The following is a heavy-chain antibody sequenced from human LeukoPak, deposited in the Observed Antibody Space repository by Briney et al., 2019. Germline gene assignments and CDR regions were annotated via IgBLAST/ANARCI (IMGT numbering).Heavy chain of an antibody. Sequence: SETLSLTCTVSGGSHSNYYWSWIRQPPGKGLEWIGFLYNIGSTNYNPSLRGRVTISVDKPKNQLSLKLSSVTAADTAVYYCARSELLWFGELLNDAFDTWGQGTMVTVSS. CDR3: ARSELLWFGELLNDAFDT. CDR2: LYNIGST. CDR1: GGSHSNYY. V-gene: IGHV4-59*01. J-gene: IGHJ3*02. D-gene: IGHD3-10*01.